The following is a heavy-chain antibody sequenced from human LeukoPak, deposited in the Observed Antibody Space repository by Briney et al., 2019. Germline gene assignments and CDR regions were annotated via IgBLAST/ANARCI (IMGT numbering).Heavy chain of an antibody. V-gene: IGHV3-23*01. J-gene: IGHJ4*02. D-gene: IGHD3-22*01. CDR3: AKGITMIVVGELDY. CDR1: GFTFSSYA. CDR2: ISGSGGST. Sequence: PGGSLRLSCAASGFTFSSYAMSWVRQAPGKGLEWVSGISGSGGSTYYADSVKGRFSISRDNSKNTLYLQMNSLRAEDTAVYYCAKGITMIVVGELDYWGQGTLVTVSS.